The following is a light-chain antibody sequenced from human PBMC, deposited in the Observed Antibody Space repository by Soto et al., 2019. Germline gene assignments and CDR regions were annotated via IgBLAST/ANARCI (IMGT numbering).Light chain of an antibody. CDR3: SSYTNKETLR. Sequence: QSALTQPASVSGSHGQSITISCTGTSSYVGGYDYVSWYQQHPGKAPKLIIYDVTVRPSGISRRFSGSKSDNTASQAVSGLQPEDEAEYYCSSYTNKETLRFGGVPELTVL. J-gene: IGLJ3*02. CDR1: SSYVGGYDY. CDR2: DVT. V-gene: IGLV2-14*03.